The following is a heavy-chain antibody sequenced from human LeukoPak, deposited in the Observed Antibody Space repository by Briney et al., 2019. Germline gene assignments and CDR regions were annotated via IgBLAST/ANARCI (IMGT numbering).Heavy chain of an antibody. CDR2: ISWNSGSI. Sequence: GGSLRLSCAASGFTFDDYAMHWVRQAPGKGLEWVSGISWNSGSIGYADSVKGRFTISRDNAKNSLYLQMNSLRAEDTTLYYCAKDLRWFGELSSCGMDVWGQGTTVTVSS. CDR1: GFTFDDYA. V-gene: IGHV3-9*01. D-gene: IGHD3-10*01. J-gene: IGHJ6*02. CDR3: AKDLRWFGELSSCGMDV.